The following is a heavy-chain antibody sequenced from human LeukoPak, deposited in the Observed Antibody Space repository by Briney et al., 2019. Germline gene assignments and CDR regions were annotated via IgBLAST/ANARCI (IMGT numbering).Heavy chain of an antibody. CDR2: NYTSRSS. D-gene: IGHD1-1*01. V-gene: IGHV4-4*09. J-gene: IGHJ6*03. Sequence: SETLSLNCSVSGGSFDSKHWSWIRQPPGKGLEWIRYNYTSRSSNVNPSLRSRADMSIDTSKNHFSLKVYSVTAADTAVYYCAIYIRNGHYYMDVWGKGTTVIVSS. CDR1: GGSFDSKH. CDR3: AIYIRNGHYYMDV.